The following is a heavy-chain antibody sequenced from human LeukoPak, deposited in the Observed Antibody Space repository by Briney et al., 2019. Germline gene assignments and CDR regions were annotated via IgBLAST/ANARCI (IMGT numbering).Heavy chain of an antibody. J-gene: IGHJ4*02. D-gene: IGHD1-1*01. CDR1: GFTFSSYA. CDR3: AKAGIGADGAGFLCEY. CDR2: ISYDGSEK. V-gene: IGHV3-30*04. Sequence: GGSLRLSCVASGFTFSSYAMHWVRQAPGKGLEWVAVISYDGSEKYYADSVKGRFTVSRGNSKNTLYLQMNSLRAEDTGIYYCAKAGIGADGAGFLCEYWGQGTLVTVSS.